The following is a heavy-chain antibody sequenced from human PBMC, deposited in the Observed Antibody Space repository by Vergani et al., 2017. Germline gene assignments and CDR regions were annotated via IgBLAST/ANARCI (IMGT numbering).Heavy chain of an antibody. Sequence: QVQLVQSGAEVKKPGSSVKVSCKASGGTFSSYAISWVRQAPGQGLEWMGGIIPIFGTANYAQKFQGRVTITADESTSTAYLELSSLRSEDTAVYYCARDLWSDIVVVPAAIPVAFDIWGQGTMVTVSS. CDR1: GGTFSSYA. J-gene: IGHJ3*02. D-gene: IGHD2-2*02. CDR3: ARDLWSDIVVVPAAIPVAFDI. CDR2: IIPIFGTA. V-gene: IGHV1-69*01.